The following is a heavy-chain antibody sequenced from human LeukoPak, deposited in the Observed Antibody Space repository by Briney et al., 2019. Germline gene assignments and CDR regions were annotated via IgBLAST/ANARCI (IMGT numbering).Heavy chain of an antibody. J-gene: IGHJ4*02. CDR2: INSDGSST. V-gene: IGHV3-74*01. CDR1: GFTFSSYW. CDR3: GRDGYYYDSSGYVNY. Sequence: GGSLRLSCAASGFTFSSYWMHWVRQAPGKGPVWGARINSDGSSTSYADSVKGRFTISRDNAKNTLYLQMNSLRVEDTAVYFCGRDGYYYDSSGYVNYWGQGTLVTVSS. D-gene: IGHD3-22*01.